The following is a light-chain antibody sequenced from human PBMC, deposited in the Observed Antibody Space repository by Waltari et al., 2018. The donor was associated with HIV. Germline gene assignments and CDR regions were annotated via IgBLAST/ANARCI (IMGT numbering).Light chain of an antibody. CDR2: LNSEGSY. Sequence: QLVVTQSPSASASLGASVKFTCTLSSRHSSYAIAWHQQQPEKAPRDWMKLNSEGSYIRGDGIPGRSSGSSSGAERYLTISSLQSEDEADYYCQTWGTGIQVFGGGTKLTVL. J-gene: IGLJ3*02. CDR1: SRHSSYA. V-gene: IGLV4-69*01. CDR3: QTWGTGIQV.